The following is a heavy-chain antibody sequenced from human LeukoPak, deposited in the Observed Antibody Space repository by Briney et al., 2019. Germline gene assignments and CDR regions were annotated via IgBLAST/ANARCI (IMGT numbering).Heavy chain of an antibody. Sequence: GGSLRLSCAASGFTFSSYEMNWVRQAPGKGLEWVSAISGSGGSTYYADSVKGRFTISRDNSKNTLYLQMNSLRAEDTAVYYCAKDTRYFDWVGPYYFDYWGQGTLVTVSS. CDR2: ISGSGGST. J-gene: IGHJ4*02. CDR1: GFTFSSYE. CDR3: AKDTRYFDWVGPYYFDY. V-gene: IGHV3-23*01. D-gene: IGHD3-9*01.